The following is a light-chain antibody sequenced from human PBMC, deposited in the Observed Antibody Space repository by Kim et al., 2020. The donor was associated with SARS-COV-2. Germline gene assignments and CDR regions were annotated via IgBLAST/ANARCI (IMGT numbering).Light chain of an antibody. CDR3: SSYAGDTPWV. CDR2: EVN. J-gene: IGLJ3*02. V-gene: IGLV2-8*01. CDR1: SSGVGGYTF. Sequence: GQSVTISCPGTSSGVGGYTFVSPYLQHPRKASKLVIYEVNQRPSGVPDRFSGSKSGNTASLTVSWLQSEDEADYFCSSYAGDTPWVFGGGTQLTVL.